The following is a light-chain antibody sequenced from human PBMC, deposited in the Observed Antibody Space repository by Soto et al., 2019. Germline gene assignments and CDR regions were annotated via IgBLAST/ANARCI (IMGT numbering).Light chain of an antibody. Sequence: QSVLTQPPSVSGSPGQSVTISCTGTSSDVGNYNRVSWYQQPPGTAPKLIIYEVTNRPSGVPDRFSGSKSGNTASLTISGLQAEDEAAYYCSSYTSSTTYVFGTGTKLTVL. CDR3: SSYTSSTTYV. V-gene: IGLV2-18*02. CDR2: EVT. CDR1: SSDVGNYNR. J-gene: IGLJ1*01.